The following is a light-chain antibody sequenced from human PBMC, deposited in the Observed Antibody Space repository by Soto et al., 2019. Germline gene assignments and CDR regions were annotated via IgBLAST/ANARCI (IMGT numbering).Light chain of an antibody. CDR3: CSYTTTAALSV. J-gene: IGLJ1*01. Sequence: QSVLTRPPSASGFPGQSVTISCTGTSSDVESCDLVSWYQQHPGTVPKPMVYIVNIRPSGVPDRFSGSKSGNTASMTISGLQAEDEPHYWCCSYTTTAALSVFATGTKVTVL. CDR2: IVN. V-gene: IGLV2-18*02. CDR1: SSDVESCDL.